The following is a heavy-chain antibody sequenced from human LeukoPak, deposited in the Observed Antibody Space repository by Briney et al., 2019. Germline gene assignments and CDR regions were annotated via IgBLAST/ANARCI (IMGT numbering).Heavy chain of an antibody. V-gene: IGHV3-49*03. CDR2: VRSKTYGGTT. D-gene: IGHD6-13*01. J-gene: IGHJ4*02. CDR1: GFTFGDYA. Sequence: GGSLRLSCTASGFTFGDYAMSWFRQAPGKGLEWVGFVRSKTYGGTTGYAASVKDTFTISRDDSKSVVYLQMNSLKTEDTAFYYCTRGVGQQLIPPDYWGQGTLVTVSS. CDR3: TRGVGQQLIPPDY.